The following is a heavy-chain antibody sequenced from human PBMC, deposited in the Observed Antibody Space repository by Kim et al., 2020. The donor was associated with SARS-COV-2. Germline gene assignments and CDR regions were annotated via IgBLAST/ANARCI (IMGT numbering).Heavy chain of an antibody. D-gene: IGHD3-10*01. CDR3: ARGGYYGSGSYYNPNYYYYCGMDG. CDR2: INHSGST. CDR1: GGSFSGYY. V-gene: IGHV4-34*01. J-gene: IGHJ6*02. Sequence: SETLSLTCAVYGGSFSGYYWSWIRQPPGKGLEWIGEINHSGSTNYNPSLKSRVTISVDTSKNQFSLKLSSVTAADTAVYYCARGGYYGSGSYYNPNYYYYCGMDGWGQGTTVTVSS.